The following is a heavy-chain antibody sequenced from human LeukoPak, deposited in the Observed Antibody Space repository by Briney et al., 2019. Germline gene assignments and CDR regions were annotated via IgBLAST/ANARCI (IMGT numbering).Heavy chain of an antibody. D-gene: IGHD1-26*01. CDR1: SDSISTYY. CDR2: IHYTGST. V-gene: IGHV4-59*01. Sequence: PSETLSLTCTVSSDSISTYYWSWIRQPPGKRLEWIGFIHYTGSTNYNPSLKSRVTISVDTSKIQFSLKLNSVTAADTAVYYCATSSGSRYYIDYWGQGTLVTVSS. J-gene: IGHJ4*02. CDR3: ATSSGSRYYIDY.